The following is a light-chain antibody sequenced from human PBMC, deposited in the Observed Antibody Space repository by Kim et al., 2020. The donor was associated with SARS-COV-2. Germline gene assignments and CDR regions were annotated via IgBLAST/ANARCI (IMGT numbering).Light chain of an antibody. V-gene: IGLV4-60*03. Sequence: QPVLTQSSSATASLGSSVKLTCTLSSGHSSYIIAWHQQQPGKAPRYLMKVESSGTYNKGSGVPDRFSGSSSGADRYLTISNLQSEDEADYYCETLKVFGGGTKLTVL. CDR1: SGHSSYI. CDR3: ETLKV. CDR2: VESSGTY. J-gene: IGLJ3*02.